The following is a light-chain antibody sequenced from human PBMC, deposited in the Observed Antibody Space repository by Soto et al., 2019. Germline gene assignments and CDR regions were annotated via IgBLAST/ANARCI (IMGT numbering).Light chain of an antibody. CDR3: QQRSNWPPRIT. CDR2: DAS. CDR1: QSVSSY. J-gene: IGKJ5*01. V-gene: IGKV3-11*01. Sequence: EIVLTQSPATLSLSPGERATLSCRASQSVSSYLAWYQQKPGQAPRLLIYDASNSSTGIPARFSGSGSGTDFTLTISSLAPEEFAFYYCQQRSNWPPRITFGQGARLEIK.